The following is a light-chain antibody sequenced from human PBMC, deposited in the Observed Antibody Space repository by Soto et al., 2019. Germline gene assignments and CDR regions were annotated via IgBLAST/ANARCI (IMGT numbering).Light chain of an antibody. J-gene: IGKJ1*01. Sequence: EIVLTQSPATLSLSPGERATLSCRASQSLSNYLVWYQQTPGQAPRLLIYDTSRRATGVPARFSGSGSGTDFTLTISSLEPEDFAIYYCQQRSDWPPTFGQGTRVEIK. CDR2: DTS. CDR3: QQRSDWPPT. V-gene: IGKV3-11*01. CDR1: QSLSNY.